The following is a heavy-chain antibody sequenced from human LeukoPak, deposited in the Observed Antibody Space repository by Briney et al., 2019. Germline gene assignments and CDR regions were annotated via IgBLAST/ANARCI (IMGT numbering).Heavy chain of an antibody. V-gene: IGHV3-53*01. CDR1: GFTVSSNY. CDR2: IYSGGST. Sequence: GGSLRLSCAASGFTVSSNYMSWVRQAPGKGLEWVSVIYSGGSTYYADSVKGRFTISRDNSKNTLYLQMNSLRAEDTAVYYCAREPRRWQLALPYFDYWGQGTLVTVSS. D-gene: IGHD2-15*01. J-gene: IGHJ4*02. CDR3: AREPRRWQLALPYFDY.